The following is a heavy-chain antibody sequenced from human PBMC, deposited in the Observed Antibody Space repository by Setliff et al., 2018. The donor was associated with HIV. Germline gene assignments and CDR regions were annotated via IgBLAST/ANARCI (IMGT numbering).Heavy chain of an antibody. Sequence: ASVKVSCKASGYTFTSYGISWVRQAPGQGLEWMGWLSDYNGNTNYEQNFQGRVTLTADTSTSTAYMEVRSLRSDDTAVYYCARGDPYSSDWFFDYWGQGTLVTVSS. CDR2: LSDYNGNT. V-gene: IGHV1-18*01. J-gene: IGHJ4*02. D-gene: IGHD6-19*01. CDR1: GYTFTSYG. CDR3: ARGDPYSSDWFFDY.